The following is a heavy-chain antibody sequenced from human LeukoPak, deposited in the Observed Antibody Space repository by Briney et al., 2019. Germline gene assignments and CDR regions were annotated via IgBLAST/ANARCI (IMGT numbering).Heavy chain of an antibody. CDR3: ARPSIALHGSGSGGFDY. V-gene: IGHV3-21*01. Sequence: GGSLRLSCAASGFTFSSYSMNWVRQAPGKGLEWVSSISSSSSYIYYADSVKGRFTISRDNAKNSLYLQMNSLRAEDTAVYYCARPSIALHGSGSGGFDYWGQGTLVTVSS. CDR2: ISSSSSYI. D-gene: IGHD3-10*01. CDR1: GFTFSSYS. J-gene: IGHJ4*02.